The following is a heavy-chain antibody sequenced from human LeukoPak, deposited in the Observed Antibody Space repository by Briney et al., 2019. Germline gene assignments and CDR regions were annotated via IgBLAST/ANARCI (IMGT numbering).Heavy chain of an antibody. J-gene: IGHJ4*02. Sequence: GESLRLSCTASGFTFGDYAMSWFRQAPGKGLEWVGFIRSKAYGGTTEYAASVKGRFTISRDDSKSIAYLQMNSLKTEDTAVYYCTRVYSSGWSKRDDYWGQGTLVTVSS. CDR1: GFTFGDYA. V-gene: IGHV3-49*03. CDR2: IRSKAYGGTT. CDR3: TRVYSSGWSKRDDY. D-gene: IGHD6-19*01.